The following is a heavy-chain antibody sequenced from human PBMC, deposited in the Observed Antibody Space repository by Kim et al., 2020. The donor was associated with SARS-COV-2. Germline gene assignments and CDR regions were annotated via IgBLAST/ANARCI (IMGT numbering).Heavy chain of an antibody. J-gene: IGHJ4*02. CDR3: ASIWNRAY. D-gene: IGHD1-1*01. CDR1: GFPFSSCA. Sequence: GGSLRLSCAASGFPFSSCAMTWVRQAPGKGLEWVSGIVGSGGSTAYADSVKGRFTISRDNSRNMLYLQMNSLRAEDTAVYYCASIWNRAYLGQGTLVPV. CDR2: IVGSGGST. V-gene: IGHV3-23*01.